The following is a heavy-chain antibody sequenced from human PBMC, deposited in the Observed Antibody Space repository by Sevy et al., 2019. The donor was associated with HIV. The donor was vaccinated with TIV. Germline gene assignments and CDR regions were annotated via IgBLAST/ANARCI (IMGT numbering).Heavy chain of an antibody. Sequence: GGSLRLSCAAPGFTFSSFGMHWVRQAPGKGLEWVSFISYDGSNKKYADSVKGRLTVSRDKSKNTLYLQMNSLRAEDTAVYYCAKDLDYFDSSAGPSSLIYNYYYGLEDWGPGTTVTVSS. CDR3: AKDLDYFDSSAGPSSLIYNYYYGLED. D-gene: IGHD3-22*01. V-gene: IGHV3-30*18. CDR1: GFTFSSFG. CDR2: ISYDGSNK. J-gene: IGHJ6*02.